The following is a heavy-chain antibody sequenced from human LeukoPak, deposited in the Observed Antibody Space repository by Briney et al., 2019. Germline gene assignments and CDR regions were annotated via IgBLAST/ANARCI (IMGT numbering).Heavy chain of an antibody. CDR3: AKDKGGIVVVPAAGDDAFDI. D-gene: IGHD2-2*01. CDR1: GFTFSSYA. Sequence: SGGSLRLSCAASGFTFSSYAMSWVRQAPGKGLEWVSAISGSGGSTYYADSVKGRFTISRDNSKNTLYLQMNSLRAEDTAVYYCAKDKGGIVVVPAAGDDAFDIWGQGTMVTVSS. V-gene: IGHV3-23*01. CDR2: ISGSGGST. J-gene: IGHJ3*02.